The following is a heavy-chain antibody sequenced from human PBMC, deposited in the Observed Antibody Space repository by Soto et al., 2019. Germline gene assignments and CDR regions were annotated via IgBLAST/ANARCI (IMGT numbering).Heavy chain of an antibody. Sequence: ASVKVSCKASGYTFSTYAIHWVRQAPGQSLEWMGWLNGGTGQTRYSQRFQDRVTITRDTSASTAYMEVSSLRPEDTAVYYCARGKGMEENYYYYGMDIWGQGTTVTV. CDR1: GYTFSTYA. D-gene: IGHD1-1*01. CDR2: LNGGTGQT. CDR3: ARGKGMEENYYYYGMDI. J-gene: IGHJ6*02. V-gene: IGHV1-3*01.